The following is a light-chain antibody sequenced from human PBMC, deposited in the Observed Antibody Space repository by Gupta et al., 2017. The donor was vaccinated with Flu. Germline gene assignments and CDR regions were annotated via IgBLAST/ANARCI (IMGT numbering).Light chain of an antibody. Sequence: DIQMTQSPPSLSASVGDTVTIACRASQGISNYLAWYQQKPGKPPALLIYGTSTLQIGVPSRFSGSGSETXFTLTIXDLQPEDVATYYCQNYNGAPWTFGXGTRVEIK. J-gene: IGKJ1*01. CDR2: GTS. V-gene: IGKV1-27*01. CDR3: QNYNGAPWT. CDR1: QGISNY.